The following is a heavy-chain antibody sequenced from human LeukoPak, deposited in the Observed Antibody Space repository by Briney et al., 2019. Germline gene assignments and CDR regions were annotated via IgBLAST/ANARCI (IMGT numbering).Heavy chain of an antibody. CDR1: GGSISSSSYY. CDR3: ARSAVYYYDSSAKYYFDY. V-gene: IGHV4-39*01. D-gene: IGHD3-22*01. CDR2: IYYSGST. Sequence: SETLSLTCTVSGGSISSSSYYWGWIRRPPGKGLEWIGSIYYSGSTYYNPSLKSRVTISVDTSKNQFSLKLSSVTAADTAVYYCARSAVYYYDSSAKYYFDYWGQGTLVIVSS. J-gene: IGHJ4*02.